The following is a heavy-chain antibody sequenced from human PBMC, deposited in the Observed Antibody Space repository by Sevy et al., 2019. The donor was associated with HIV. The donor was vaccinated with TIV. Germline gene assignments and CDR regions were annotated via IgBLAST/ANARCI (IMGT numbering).Heavy chain of an antibody. Sequence: GGSLRLSCAASGFTFSNAWMSWVRQAPGKGLEWVGRIKSKTDGGTTDYAAPVKGRFTISRDDSKNTLYLQMNGLKTEDTAVYYCTTSLTYCGGDCYRLFDPWGQGTLVTVSS. CDR3: TTSLTYCGGDCYRLFDP. D-gene: IGHD2-21*02. V-gene: IGHV3-15*01. CDR1: GFTFSNAW. CDR2: IKSKTDGGTT. J-gene: IGHJ5*02.